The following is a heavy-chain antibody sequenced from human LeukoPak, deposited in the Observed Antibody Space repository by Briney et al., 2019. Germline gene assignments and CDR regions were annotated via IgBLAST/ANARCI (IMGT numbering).Heavy chain of an antibody. CDR3: TRALPDFDY. CDR1: GFTFSSYG. Sequence: GGSLRLSCAASGFTFSSYGMSWVRQAPGKGLVWVSRINSDGSSTSYADSVKGRFTISRDNAKNTLYVQMNSLRAEDTAVYYCTRALPDFDYWGQGTLVTVSS. CDR2: INSDGSST. J-gene: IGHJ4*02. V-gene: IGHV3-74*01.